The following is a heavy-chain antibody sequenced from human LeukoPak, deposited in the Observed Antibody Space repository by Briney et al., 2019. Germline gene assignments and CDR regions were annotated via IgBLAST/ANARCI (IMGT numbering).Heavy chain of an antibody. CDR2: ISGSGGST. D-gene: IGHD3-10*01. Sequence: GGSLRLSCAASGFTFSSYAMSWVRQAPGKGLEWVSAISGSGGSTYYADSVKGRFTISRDNSKNTLYLQMNSLRAEDTAVYYCAKAGYGSGSYPGTAATNYRGQGTLVTVSS. J-gene: IGHJ4*02. CDR3: AKAGYGSGSYPGTAATNY. CDR1: GFTFSSYA. V-gene: IGHV3-23*01.